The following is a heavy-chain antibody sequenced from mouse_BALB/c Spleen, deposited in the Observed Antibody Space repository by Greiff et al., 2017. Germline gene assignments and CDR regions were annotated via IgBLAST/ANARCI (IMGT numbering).Heavy chain of an antibody. J-gene: IGHJ4*01. CDR3: ARFYRGYAMDY. D-gene: IGHD2-1*01. CDR2: RWSGGST. V-gene: IGHV2-2*02. Sequence: QVQLKQSGPGLVQPSQSLSITCTVSGFSLTSYGVHWVRQSPGKGLEWLGVRWSGGSTDYNAAFISRLSISKDNSKSQVFFKMNSLQANDTAIYYCARFYRGYAMDYWGQGTSVTVSS. CDR1: GFSLTSYG.